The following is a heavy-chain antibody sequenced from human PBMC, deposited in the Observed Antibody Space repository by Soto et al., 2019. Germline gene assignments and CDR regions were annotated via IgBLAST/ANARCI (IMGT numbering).Heavy chain of an antibody. Sequence: AASVKVSCKTSGYTFTGYYIHWLRQAPGQGLEWMGWINPNTGGTKYEQKFQGRVTMTRDTSVSTAYMELSRLRSDDTAVYYCGRQLAYCGGDCYTEPIDYWGQGTLVTVSS. V-gene: IGHV1-2*02. J-gene: IGHJ4*02. D-gene: IGHD2-21*02. CDR3: GRQLAYCGGDCYTEPIDY. CDR2: INPNTGGT. CDR1: GYTFTGYY.